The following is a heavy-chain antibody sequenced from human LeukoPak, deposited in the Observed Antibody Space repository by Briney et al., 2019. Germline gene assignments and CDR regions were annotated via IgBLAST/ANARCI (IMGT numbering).Heavy chain of an antibody. CDR1: GFKFTGYD. Sequence: ASVKVSCKASGFKFTGYDINWVRQASGRGLEWMGWMNPNSGKTGYAQKFQGRVTMTRDTSTSTAYMELRGLISEDTAVYYCVRDGEGVAISVNYWFDPWGQGTLVTVSS. V-gene: IGHV1-8*01. J-gene: IGHJ5*02. D-gene: IGHD3-10*01. CDR3: VRDGEGVAISVNYWFDP. CDR2: MNPNSGKT.